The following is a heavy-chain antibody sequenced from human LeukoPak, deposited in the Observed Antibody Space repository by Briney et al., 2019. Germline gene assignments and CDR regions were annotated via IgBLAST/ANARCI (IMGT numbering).Heavy chain of an antibody. V-gene: IGHV4-59*08. Sequence: SETLSLTCTVSGASINNNFWTWIRQPPGKGLEWIGYIYSSGSANYNPSLKSRVIISGDTSKNQISLNLTSVTAADTAVYFCARHRDYYDTWGHGTLVTVTS. D-gene: IGHD3-22*01. CDR1: GASINNNF. CDR2: IYSSGSA. J-gene: IGHJ4*01. CDR3: ARHRDYYDT.